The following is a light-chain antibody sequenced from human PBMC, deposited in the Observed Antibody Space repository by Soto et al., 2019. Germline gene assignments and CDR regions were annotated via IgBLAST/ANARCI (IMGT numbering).Light chain of an antibody. CDR2: KAS. Sequence: DIQMTQSPSTLSASVGDRVTITCRASQSISSWLAWYQHKPGKAPNLLIYKASSLESGVTSRFSGSGSGTEFTLTISSLQPYDFATYYCQQYNSYPYTFGQGTKLEIK. V-gene: IGKV1-5*03. CDR1: QSISSW. CDR3: QQYNSYPYT. J-gene: IGKJ2*01.